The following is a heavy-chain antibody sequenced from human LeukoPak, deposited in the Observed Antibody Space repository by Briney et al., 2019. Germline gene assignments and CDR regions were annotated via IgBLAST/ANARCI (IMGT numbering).Heavy chain of an antibody. CDR2: IYPGDSDT. J-gene: IGHJ3*02. V-gene: IGHV5-51*01. Sequence: GESLKISCKGSGYTFTTYWIGWVRQMPGKGLEWMGIIYPGDSDTRYSPSFRGQVTISADKSISTAYLQWSSLKASDTAMYYCARRTTTIITPGAFDIWGQGTMVTVTS. CDR1: GYTFTTYW. D-gene: IGHD4-11*01. CDR3: ARRTTTIITPGAFDI.